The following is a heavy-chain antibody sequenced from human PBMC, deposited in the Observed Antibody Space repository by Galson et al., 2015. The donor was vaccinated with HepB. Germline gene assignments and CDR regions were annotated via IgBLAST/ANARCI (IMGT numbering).Heavy chain of an antibody. Sequence: SETLSLTCTVSGGSISSYYWSWIRQPPGEGLEWIGYIYYSGSTNYNPSLKSRVTISVDTSKNQFSLKLSSVTAADTAVYYCARDQGGGNSWGYYYYGMDVWGQGTTVTVSS. CDR1: GGSISSYY. CDR3: ARDQGGGNSWGYYYYGMDV. D-gene: IGHD4-23*01. CDR2: IYYSGST. J-gene: IGHJ6*02. V-gene: IGHV4-59*01.